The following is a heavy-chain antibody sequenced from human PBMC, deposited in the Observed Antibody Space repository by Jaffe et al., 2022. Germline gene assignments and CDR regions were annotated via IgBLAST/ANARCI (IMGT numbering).Heavy chain of an antibody. J-gene: IGHJ6*03. D-gene: IGHD3-3*01. CDR2: IIPIFGTA. Sequence: QVQLVQSGAEVKKPGSSVKVSCKASGGTFSSYAISWVRQAPGQGLEWMGGIIPIFGTANYAQKFQGRVTITADESTSTAYMELSSLRSEDTAVYYCARGRRFLEWLSTPYYYYYMDVWGKGTTVTVSS. V-gene: IGHV1-69*01. CDR1: GGTFSSYA. CDR3: ARGRRFLEWLSTPYYYYYMDV.